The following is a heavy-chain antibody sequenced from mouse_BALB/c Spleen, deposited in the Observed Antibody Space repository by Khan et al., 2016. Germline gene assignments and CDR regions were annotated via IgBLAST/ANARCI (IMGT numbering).Heavy chain of an antibody. Sequence: QIQLVQSGPELKKLGETVKISCKASGYTFTNYGMNWVKQAPGKGLKWMGWINTYTGVPTYADAFKGRFAFSLETFASTAYLQINNLNNEDTATYFCAREKYDGVAYWGQGTLNAVSA. J-gene: IGHJ3*01. CDR2: INTYTGVP. CDR1: GYTFTNYG. V-gene: IGHV9-3-1*01. CDR3: AREKYDGVAY. D-gene: IGHD2-14*01.